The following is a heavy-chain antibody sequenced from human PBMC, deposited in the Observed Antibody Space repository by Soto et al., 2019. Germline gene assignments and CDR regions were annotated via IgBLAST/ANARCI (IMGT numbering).Heavy chain of an antibody. D-gene: IGHD3-3*01. J-gene: IGHJ4*02. CDR1: GYTFSKYD. CDR2: ISANSGRA. CDR3: VRQYFDFWTDFPDFDY. Sequence: QVQLVQSGTEVKTPGASVKVSCKTSGYTFSKYDISWVRQAPGQGLEWMGLISANSGRANYAQKLQGRVTMTTDTSTSTAYMELGSLRSDDTGVYYCVRQYFDFWTDFPDFDYWGQGTLVTVSS. V-gene: IGHV1-18*01.